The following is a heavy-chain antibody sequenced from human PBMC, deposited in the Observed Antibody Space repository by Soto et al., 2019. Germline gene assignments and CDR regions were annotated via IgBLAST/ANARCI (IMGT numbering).Heavy chain of an antibody. CDR2: ISFDGSNT. CDR1: GFTFSTYA. CDR3: AVRAPFSY. D-gene: IGHD3-3*01. V-gene: IGHV3-30-3*01. Sequence: GGSLRLSCAASGFTFSTYAMHWVRQAPGEGLEWVALISFDGSNTYYADSVKGRFTISRDNSKNTLYLQMNSLRAEDTAVYYCAVRAPFSYWGQGTLVTVSS. J-gene: IGHJ4*02.